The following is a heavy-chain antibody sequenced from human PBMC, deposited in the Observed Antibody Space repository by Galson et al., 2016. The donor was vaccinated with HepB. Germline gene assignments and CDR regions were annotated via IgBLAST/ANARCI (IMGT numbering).Heavy chain of an antibody. D-gene: IGHD5-12*01. Sequence: SLRLSCAASGFTFSNYAVHWVRQAPGKGLEWVAEVSYDGSNKHYADSVKGRFSISRDNSNNTVYLEMNSLRVEDTAVYYCARDLENIVAQYDYYYGMDLWGHGTTVTVSS. V-gene: IGHV3-30-3*01. CDR1: GFTFSNYA. J-gene: IGHJ6*02. CDR2: VSYDGSNK. CDR3: ARDLENIVAQYDYYYGMDL.